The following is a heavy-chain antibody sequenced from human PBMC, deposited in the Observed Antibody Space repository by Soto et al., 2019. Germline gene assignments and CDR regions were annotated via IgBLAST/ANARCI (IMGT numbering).Heavy chain of an antibody. V-gene: IGHV4-4*07. Sequence: SETLSRTCTVSGASISGFYWSWIRKSAGKGLEWIGRIYATGTTDYNPSLKSRVMMSVDTSKKQFSLKLRSVTAADTAVYYCVRDGTKTLRDWFDPWGQGISVTVSS. CDR2: IYATGTT. J-gene: IGHJ5*02. D-gene: IGHD1-1*01. CDR3: VRDGTKTLRDWFDP. CDR1: GASISGFY.